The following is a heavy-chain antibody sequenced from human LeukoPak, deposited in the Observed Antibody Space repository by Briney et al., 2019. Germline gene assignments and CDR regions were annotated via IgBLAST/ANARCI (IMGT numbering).Heavy chain of an antibody. CDR2: ISSSGSTI. Sequence: GGSLRLSCAASGFTFSDYYMSWVRQAPGKGLEWVSYISSSGSTIYYADSVKGRFTISRDNAKNSLYLQMNSLRAEDTAVYYCARDSGLYYVSSGYYSKSQLFDYWGQGTLVTVSS. D-gene: IGHD3-22*01. J-gene: IGHJ4*02. CDR3: ARDSGLYYVSSGYYSKSQLFDY. V-gene: IGHV3-11*01. CDR1: GFTFSDYY.